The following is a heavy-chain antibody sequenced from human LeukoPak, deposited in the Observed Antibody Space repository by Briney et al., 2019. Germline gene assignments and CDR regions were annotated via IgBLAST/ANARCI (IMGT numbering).Heavy chain of an antibody. V-gene: IGHV3-21*01. J-gene: IGHJ4*02. CDR3: ARDPLYSSGWYAFDY. CDR1: GFTFSSYG. Sequence: GGSLRLSCAASGFTFSSYGMNWVRQAQGKGLEWVSSISSSSSYIYYADSVKGRFTISRDNAKNSLYLQMNSLRAEDTAVYYCARDPLYSSGWYAFDYWGQGTLVTVSS. D-gene: IGHD6-19*01. CDR2: ISSSSSYI.